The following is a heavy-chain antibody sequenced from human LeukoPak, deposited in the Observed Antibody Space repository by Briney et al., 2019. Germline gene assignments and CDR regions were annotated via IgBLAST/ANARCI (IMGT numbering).Heavy chain of an antibody. D-gene: IGHD2-21*02. Sequence: GGSLRLSCAASGFTFSSYSMNWVRQAPGKGLEWVSSISSSSSYIYYADSVKGRFTISRDNAKNSLYLQMNSLRAADTAVYYCARAKTYCGGDCYSNDAFDIWGQGTMVTVSS. V-gene: IGHV3-21*01. CDR3: ARAKTYCGGDCYSNDAFDI. CDR2: ISSSSSYI. CDR1: GFTFSSYS. J-gene: IGHJ3*02.